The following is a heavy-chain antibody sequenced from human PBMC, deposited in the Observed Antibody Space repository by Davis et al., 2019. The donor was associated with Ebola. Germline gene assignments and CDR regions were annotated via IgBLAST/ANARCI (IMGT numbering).Heavy chain of an antibody. J-gene: IGHJ4*02. CDR1: GFTFSTHH. CDR2: ISYDGSNK. Sequence: GGSLRLSCVVSGFTFSTHHMDWVRQAPGKGLEWVAVISYDGSNKYYADSVKGRFTISRDNSKNTLYLQMNSLRAEDTAVYYCARGDRAVAGSPLDYWGQGTLVTVSS. V-gene: IGHV3-30*19. D-gene: IGHD6-19*01. CDR3: ARGDRAVAGSPLDY.